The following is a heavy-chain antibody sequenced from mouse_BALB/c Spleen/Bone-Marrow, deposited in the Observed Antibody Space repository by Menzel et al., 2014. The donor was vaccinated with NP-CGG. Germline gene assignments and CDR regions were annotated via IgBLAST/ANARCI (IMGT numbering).Heavy chain of an antibody. CDR2: INPDSSTI. J-gene: IGHJ1*01. CDR1: GFDFSRYW. CDR3: ARPRIYYYGSSYLWYFDV. D-gene: IGHD1-1*01. V-gene: IGHV4-1*02. Sequence: EVKLVESGGGLVQPGGSLKLSCAASGFDFSRYWMSWVRQAPGKGLKWIGEINPDSSTINYTPSLKDKFIISRDNAKNTLYLQMSKVRSEDTALYYCARPRIYYYGSSYLWYFDVWGAGTTVTVSS.